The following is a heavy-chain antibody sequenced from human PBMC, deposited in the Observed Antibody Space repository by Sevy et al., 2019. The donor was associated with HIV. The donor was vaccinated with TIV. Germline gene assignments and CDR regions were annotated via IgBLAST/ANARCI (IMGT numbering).Heavy chain of an antibody. V-gene: IGHV3-30*18. J-gene: IGHJ4*02. CDR2: ISYDGSNK. CDR3: AKSQMATMFTLDY. Sequence: GGSLRLSCAASGFTFSSYDMHWVRQAPGKGLEWVAVISYDGSNKYYADSVKGRFTISRDNSKNTLYLQMNSLRAEDTAVYYCAKSQMATMFTLDYWGQGALVTVSS. CDR1: GFTFSSYD. D-gene: IGHD5-12*01.